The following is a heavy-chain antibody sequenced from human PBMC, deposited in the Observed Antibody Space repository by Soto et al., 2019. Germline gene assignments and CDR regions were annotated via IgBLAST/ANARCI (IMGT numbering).Heavy chain of an antibody. Sequence: QVQLVQSGAEVKKPGTSVKVSCKVSGHTVTDLSMHWVRLAPGGGLEWMGRFDPEDGETIYAEKFQGRLTMTEDTSTDTAYMELYSLTYEDTALYYCATENTRRGLTLFGVVIAALYYWGQGTLVTVSS. CDR3: ATENTRRGLTLFGVVIAALYY. V-gene: IGHV1-24*01. CDR1: GHTVTDLS. J-gene: IGHJ4*02. D-gene: IGHD3-3*01. CDR2: FDPEDGET.